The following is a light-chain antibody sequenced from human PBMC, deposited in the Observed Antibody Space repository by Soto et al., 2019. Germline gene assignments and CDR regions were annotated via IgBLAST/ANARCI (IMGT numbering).Light chain of an antibody. J-gene: IGLJ3*02. Sequence: QSVLTQPPSASGPPGQGVTISCSGTSSNIGSNFVYWYYQIPGTAPQLLLFRNNQRPSGVTDRFSGFKSGTSASLVISGLRPEDEADYYCATWDDTLSGWVFGGGTKLTVL. CDR3: ATWDDTLSGWV. CDR2: RNN. V-gene: IGLV1-47*01. CDR1: SSNIGSNF.